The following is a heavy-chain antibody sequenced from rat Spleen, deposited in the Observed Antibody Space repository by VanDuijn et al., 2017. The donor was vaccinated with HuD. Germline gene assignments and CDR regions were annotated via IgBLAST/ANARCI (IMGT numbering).Heavy chain of an antibody. Sequence: VQLKESGPGLVQPSQTLSLTCSVTGYSITSTYRWNWIRKFPGNKLEWLGYINSGGSTNYNPSLKSRISITRDTSKNQFFLQVNSVTTEDTATYYCARTNNPYYYVMDAWGQGASVTVSS. CDR2: INSGGST. J-gene: IGHJ4*01. V-gene: IGHV3-3*01. CDR3: ARTNNPYYYVMDA. D-gene: IGHD3-4*01. CDR1: GYSITSTYR.